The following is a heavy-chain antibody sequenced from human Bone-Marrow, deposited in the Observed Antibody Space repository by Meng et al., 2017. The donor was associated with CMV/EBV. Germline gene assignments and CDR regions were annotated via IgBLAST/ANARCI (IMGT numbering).Heavy chain of an antibody. CDR2: IYYSGST. CDR3: ARDGERCCSGTSWYQLDGMDV. CDR1: GGSIRSSSHY. Sequence: GSLRLSCTVSGGSIRSSSHYWGWFRQPPGKGLEWIGSIYYSGSTYYNPSLKSRVTVSVDPSKNQFSLKLISVTAADTAVYYCARDGERCCSGTSWYQLDGMDVWGQGTTVTVSS. V-gene: IGHV4-39*07. D-gene: IGHD2-2*01. J-gene: IGHJ6*02.